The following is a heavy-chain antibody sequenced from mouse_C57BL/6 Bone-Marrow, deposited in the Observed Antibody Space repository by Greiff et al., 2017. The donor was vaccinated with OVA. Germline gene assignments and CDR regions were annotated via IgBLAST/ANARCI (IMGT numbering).Heavy chain of an antibody. D-gene: IGHD4-1*01. J-gene: IGHJ2*01. CDR2: IYPGGGCT. CDR3: ARLSGTCFDY. CDR1: GYTFTNYW. Sequence: VQLQQSGAELVRPGTSVKMSCKASGYTFTNYWIGWAKQRPGHGLEWIGDIYPGGGCTNYNEKFKGKATLTADKSSSTAYMQFSSLTSEDSAIYYCARLSGTCFDYWGQGTTLTVSS. V-gene: IGHV1-63*01.